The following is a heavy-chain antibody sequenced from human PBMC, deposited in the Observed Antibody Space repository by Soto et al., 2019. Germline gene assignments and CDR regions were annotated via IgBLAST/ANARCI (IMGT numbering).Heavy chain of an antibody. V-gene: IGHV1-46*01. D-gene: IGHD2-21*02. CDR3: ALKVVTYYDN. CDR2: INPAGGTT. Sequence: QVQLVQSGAEVKKPGASVRISCRASGYSFTSTYVHWVRQAPGQGPEWMGIINPAGGTTYYAQKFQGRLTITRDTSTDTVFIDLNDLTSEDTAVYFCALKVVTYYDNWGQGTLLTVSS. CDR1: GYSFTSTY. J-gene: IGHJ4*02.